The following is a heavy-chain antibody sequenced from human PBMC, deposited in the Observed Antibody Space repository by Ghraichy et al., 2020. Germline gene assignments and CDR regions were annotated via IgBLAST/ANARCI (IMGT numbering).Heavy chain of an antibody. CDR3: ARGLTGYSPYYYYYGMDV. D-gene: IGHD2-21*01. J-gene: IGHJ6*02. CDR2: IIPIFGTA. Sequence: SVKVSCKASGGTFSSYAISWVRQAPGQGLEWMGGIIPIFGTANYAQKFQGRVTITADESTSTAYMELSSLRSEDTAVYYCARGLTGYSPYYYYYGMDVWGQGTTVTVSS. CDR1: GGTFSSYA. V-gene: IGHV1-69*13.